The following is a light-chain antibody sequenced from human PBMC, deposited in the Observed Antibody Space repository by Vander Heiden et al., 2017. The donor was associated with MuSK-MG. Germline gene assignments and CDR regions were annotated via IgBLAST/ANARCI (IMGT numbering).Light chain of an antibody. J-gene: IGKJ1*01. V-gene: IGKV1-5*03. Sequence: IQLSESPSALSASVGDRVTITCRAGQSISSWLAWYQQKPGKAPKLLMYKASHLERGVPSRFSGTGSGTEFTLTVSSLQPDDFATYWCQQYHSYPWTFGQGTKVEVK. CDR3: QQYHSYPWT. CDR2: KAS. CDR1: QSISSW.